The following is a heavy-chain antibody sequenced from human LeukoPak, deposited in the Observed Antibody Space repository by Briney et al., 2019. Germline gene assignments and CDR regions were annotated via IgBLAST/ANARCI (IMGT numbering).Heavy chain of an antibody. CDR1: GFTLSNAW. Sequence: PGGSLRLSCAASGFTLSNAWMSWLRQAPAKGLEWVGRIKTRSDGGTTDYAAPVKGRFIISRDDSKNTLYLQMSSLKTEDTGIYYCATAYGDYWGQGTLVTVSS. CDR2: IKTRSDGGTT. D-gene: IGHD4-17*01. CDR3: ATAYGDY. J-gene: IGHJ4*02. V-gene: IGHV3-15*01.